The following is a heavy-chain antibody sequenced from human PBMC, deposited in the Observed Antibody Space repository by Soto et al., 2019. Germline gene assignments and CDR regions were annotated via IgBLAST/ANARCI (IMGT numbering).Heavy chain of an antibody. D-gene: IGHD6-13*01. J-gene: IGHJ6*02. CDR1: GFTFSSYA. CDR3: AKSLKYSSSWYQEYYYGMDV. Sequence: EVQLLESGGGLVQPGGSLRLSCAASGFTFSSYAMSWVRQAPGKGLEWVSAISGSGGSTYYADSVKGRFTISRDNSKNTLYLQMNSLRAEDTAVYYCAKSLKYSSSWYQEYYYGMDVWGQGTTVTVSS. CDR2: ISGSGGST. V-gene: IGHV3-23*01.